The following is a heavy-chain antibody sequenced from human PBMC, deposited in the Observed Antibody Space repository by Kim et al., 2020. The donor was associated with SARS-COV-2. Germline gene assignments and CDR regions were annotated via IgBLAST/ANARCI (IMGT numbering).Heavy chain of an antibody. CDR3: ARDRGWEPDAFDI. V-gene: IGHV3-11*05. J-gene: IGHJ3*02. Sequence: GGSLRLSCAASGFTFSDYYMSWIRQAPGKGLEWVSYISSSSYYTNYADSVKGRFTISRDNARNSLYLQMNSLRAEDTAVYYCARDRGWEPDAFDIWGQGTVVTVSS. CDR1: GFTFSDYY. CDR2: ISSSSYYT. D-gene: IGHD1-26*01.